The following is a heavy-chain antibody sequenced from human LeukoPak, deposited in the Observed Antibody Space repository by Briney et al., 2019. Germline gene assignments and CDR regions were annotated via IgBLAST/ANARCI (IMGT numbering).Heavy chain of an antibody. J-gene: IGHJ4*02. CDR1: GGSFSGYY. Sequence: PSETLSLTCAVYGGSFSGYYWSWIRQPPGKGLEWIGEINHSGSTNYNPSLKSRVTISVDTSKNQFSLKLSSVTAADTAVYYCARGPLGGVIMRWGQGTLVTVSS. CDR2: INHSGST. D-gene: IGHD3-10*01. CDR3: ARGPLGGVIMR. V-gene: IGHV4-34*01.